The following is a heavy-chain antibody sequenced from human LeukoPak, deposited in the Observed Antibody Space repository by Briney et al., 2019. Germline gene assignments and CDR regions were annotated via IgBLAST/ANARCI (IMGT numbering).Heavy chain of an antibody. D-gene: IGHD3-22*01. CDR2: IWYDGSNK. Sequence: GGSLRLSCAASGFTFSSYGMHWVRQAPGKGLEWVAVIWYDGSNKYYADSVKGRFTISRDNSKNTLYLQMNSLRAEDTAVYYCATPLLSYDSSGYYYYYGMDVWGQGTTVTVSS. CDR1: GFTFSSYG. V-gene: IGHV3-30*02. CDR3: ATPLLSYDSSGYYYYYGMDV. J-gene: IGHJ6*02.